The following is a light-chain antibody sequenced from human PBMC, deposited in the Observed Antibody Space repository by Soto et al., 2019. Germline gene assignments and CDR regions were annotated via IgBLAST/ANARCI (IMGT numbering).Light chain of an antibody. Sequence: EIVLTQSPATLSLTPGERATLSCRASQSVTKYLAWYQQKPGQAPRLLIYDTSNRATGIPARFSGSGSGTDFTLTISGLESEDSGIYYCQQRYNWLTFGGGTKVDIK. CDR1: QSVTKY. CDR3: QQRYNWLT. J-gene: IGKJ4*01. CDR2: DTS. V-gene: IGKV3-11*01.